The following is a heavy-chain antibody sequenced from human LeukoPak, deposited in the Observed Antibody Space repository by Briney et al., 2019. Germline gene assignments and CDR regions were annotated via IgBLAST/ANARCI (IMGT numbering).Heavy chain of an antibody. CDR2: AGWAGGTT. D-gene: IGHD3-10*02. CDR1: GFNFHRYT. Sequence: GGSLRLSCATSGFNFHRYTIHWVRQAPGKGLEWVSLAGWAGGTTYYSDSVRGRFTISRDSGRNSVYLQMNSLTTDDTAFYFCAKELDTMFFDYWGQGALVTVSS. J-gene: IGHJ4*02. V-gene: IGHV3-43*01. CDR3: AKELDTMFFDY.